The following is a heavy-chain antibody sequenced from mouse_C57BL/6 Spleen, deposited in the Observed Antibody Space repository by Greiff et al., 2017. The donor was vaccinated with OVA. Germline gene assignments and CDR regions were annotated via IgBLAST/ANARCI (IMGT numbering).Heavy chain of an antibody. J-gene: IGHJ4*01. Sequence: QVQLQQSGAELVRPGTSVKVSCKASGYAFTNYLIEWVKQRPGQGLEWIGVINPGSGGTNYNEKFKGKATLTADKSSSTAYMQLSSLTSEDAAVYFCARDEKDYYAMDYWGKGTSVTVSS. CDR3: ARDEKDYYAMDY. CDR2: INPGSGGT. CDR1: GYAFTNYL. V-gene: IGHV1-54*01.